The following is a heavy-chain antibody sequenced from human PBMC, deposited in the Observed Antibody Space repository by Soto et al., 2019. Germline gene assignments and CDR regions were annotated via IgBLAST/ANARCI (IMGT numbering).Heavy chain of an antibody. CDR1: GFPFSNYE. CDR2: ISLSGSTI. CDR3: ARESFSASQKCFDY. Sequence: GGSLRLSCAASGFPFSNYEINWVRQAPWKGLEWVSYISLSGSTIYYADSVKGRFTISRDDAKDSLYLEMDSLRADDTAVYYCARESFSASQKCFDYLGQGTLVTVSS. D-gene: IGHD3-3*02. J-gene: IGHJ4*02. V-gene: IGHV3-48*03.